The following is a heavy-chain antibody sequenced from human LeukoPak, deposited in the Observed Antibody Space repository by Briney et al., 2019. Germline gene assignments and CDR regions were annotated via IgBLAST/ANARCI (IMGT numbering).Heavy chain of an antibody. CDR3: ARDLGKAGGYSSAFDY. D-gene: IGHD6-19*01. CDR1: GFTFSSYW. V-gene: IGHV3-7*01. J-gene: IGHJ4*02. Sequence: GGSLRLSCAASGFTFSSYWMSWVRQAPGKGLEWLANIRQDGSERYYVVSVKGRFTISRDNAKNSLYLQMDSLRAEDTAVYYCARDLGKAGGYSSAFDYWGQGTLVTVSS. CDR2: IRQDGSER.